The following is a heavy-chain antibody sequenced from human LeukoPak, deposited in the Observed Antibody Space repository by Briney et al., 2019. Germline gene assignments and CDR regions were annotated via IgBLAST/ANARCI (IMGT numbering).Heavy chain of an antibody. Sequence: ASVKVSCKASGYTFTSYYMHWARQAPGQGLEWMGIINPSGGSTSYAQKFQGRVTMTRDTSTSTVYMELSSLRSEDTAVYYCARDLESSQWLVRPTDGIQHWGQGTLVTVSS. CDR3: ARDLESSQWLVRPTDGIQH. V-gene: IGHV1-46*01. D-gene: IGHD6-19*01. CDR2: INPSGGST. CDR1: GYTFTSYY. J-gene: IGHJ1*01.